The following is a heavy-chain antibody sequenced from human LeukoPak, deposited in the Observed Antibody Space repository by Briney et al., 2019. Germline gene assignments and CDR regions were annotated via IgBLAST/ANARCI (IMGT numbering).Heavy chain of an antibody. Sequence: SETLSLTCTVSGGSISSNNYYWGWIRQPPGKGLEWIGSIYYSGSTYYNPSLKSRVTISVDTSKNQFSLKLSSVTAADTAVYYCARRRPITMVRGVTNWFDPWGQGTLVTVSS. CDR3: ARRRPITMVRGVTNWFDP. CDR2: IYYSGST. J-gene: IGHJ5*02. D-gene: IGHD3-10*01. V-gene: IGHV4-39*07. CDR1: GGSISSNNYY.